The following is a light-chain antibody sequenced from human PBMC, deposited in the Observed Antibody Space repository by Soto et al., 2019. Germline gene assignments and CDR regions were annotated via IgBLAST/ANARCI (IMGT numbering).Light chain of an antibody. CDR3: SSYTTIRVV. J-gene: IGLJ2*01. CDR2: EVS. V-gene: IGLV2-14*01. CDR1: SSDVGGYNY. Sequence: QSALTQPASVSGSPGQSITISCTGTSSDVGGYNYVSWYQQHPGKAPKLMIYEVSNRPSGVSNRFSGSKSGNTASLTISGLQAEDEADYYCSSYTTIRVVFGGGTKLTVL.